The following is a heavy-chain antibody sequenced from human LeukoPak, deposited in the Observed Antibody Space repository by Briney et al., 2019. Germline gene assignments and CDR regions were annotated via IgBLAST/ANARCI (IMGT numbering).Heavy chain of an antibody. J-gene: IGHJ4*02. D-gene: IGHD3-16*02. CDR3: ARDLDVTFGGVIVTLLDY. CDR2: ISSSSSYI. CDR1: GFAFSSYS. V-gene: IGHV3-21*01. Sequence: PGGSLRLSCAACGFAFSSYSMNWVRQAPGKGLEWVSSISSSSSYIYYADSVKGRFTISRDNAKNSLYLQMNSLRAEDTAVYYCARDLDVTFGGVIVTLLDYWGQGTLVTVSS.